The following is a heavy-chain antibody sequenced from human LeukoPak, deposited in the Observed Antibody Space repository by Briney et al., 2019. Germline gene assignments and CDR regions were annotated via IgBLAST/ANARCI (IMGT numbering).Heavy chain of an antibody. V-gene: IGHV3-23*01. CDR2: ISGSGGST. CDR1: GFTFSSHA. D-gene: IGHD2-15*01. J-gene: IGHJ1*01. Sequence: GGSLRLSCAASGFTFSSHAMSWVRQAPGKGLEWVSGISGSGGSTYYADSVKGRFTIYRDNSKNTLYLQMNSLGAEDTAVYYCAKDSCSGGGCYPGAEYFQHWGQGTLVTVSS. CDR3: AKDSCSGGGCYPGAEYFQH.